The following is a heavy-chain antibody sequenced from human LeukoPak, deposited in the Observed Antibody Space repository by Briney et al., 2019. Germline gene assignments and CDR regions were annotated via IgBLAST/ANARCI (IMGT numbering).Heavy chain of an antibody. CDR2: IYYSGST. CDR3: ARQHYYGSGSRYAFDI. V-gene: IGHV4-39*01. D-gene: IGHD3-10*01. Sequence: SETLSLTCTVSGGSISSSSYYWGWIRQPPGKGLEWIGSIYYSGSTYYNPSLKSRVTISVDTSKNQFSLKLSSVTAADTAVYYCARQHYYGSGSRYAFDIWGQGTMVTVSS. J-gene: IGHJ3*02. CDR1: GGSISSSSYY.